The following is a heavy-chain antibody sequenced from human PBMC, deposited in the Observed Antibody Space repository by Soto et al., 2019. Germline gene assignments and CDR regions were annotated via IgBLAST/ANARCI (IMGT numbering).Heavy chain of an antibody. V-gene: IGHV3-30-3*01. CDR1: GFSFSISP. Sequence: QVQLVESGGGVVQPGRSLRLSCAASGFSFSISPMHWVRQAPGKGPEWVALISYDGTNKFYADSVKGRFTISRDHSKSTQYLQVDSLRPEDSAVYYCARDPKTSGGQNWAFNYFDSWGQGTLVTVSS. CDR3: ARDPKTSGGQNWAFNYFDS. D-gene: IGHD7-27*01. CDR2: ISYDGTNK. J-gene: IGHJ4*02.